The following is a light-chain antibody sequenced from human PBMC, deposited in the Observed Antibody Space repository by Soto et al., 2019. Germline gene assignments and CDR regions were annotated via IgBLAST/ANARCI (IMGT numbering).Light chain of an antibody. CDR1: QDIRTR. CDR3: QQANSFPLS. CDR2: AAS. Sequence: DIQVTQSPSSVSASVGDSVTITCRASQDIRTRLAWYQQKPGKAPKVLIYAASTLEAGVPLRFSGSGYGTDFTLTISVRQPEDFATYYFQQANSFPLSFGQGTRLEIK. J-gene: IGKJ5*01. V-gene: IGKV1-12*01.